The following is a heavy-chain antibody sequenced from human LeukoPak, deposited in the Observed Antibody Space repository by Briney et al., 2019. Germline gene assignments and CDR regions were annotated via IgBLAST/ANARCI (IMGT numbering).Heavy chain of an antibody. CDR2: INPDSGGT. CDR1: GYTFTGYY. CDR3: ARDLGYSRRYYDFSD. V-gene: IGHV1-2*02. D-gene: IGHD3-3*01. Sequence: ASVKVSCKASGYTFTGYYMHWVRQAPGQGLEWMGWINPDSGGTNYAQEFQGRVTMTRDTSITTAYMELSRLTSNDTAVYYCARDLGYSRRYYDFSDWGQGTLVTVSS. J-gene: IGHJ4*02.